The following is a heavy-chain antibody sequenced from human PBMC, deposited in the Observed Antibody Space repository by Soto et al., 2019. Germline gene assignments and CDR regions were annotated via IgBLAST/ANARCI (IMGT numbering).Heavy chain of an antibody. CDR3: ARDRSSVYSSPTDAFDI. Sequence: SQTLSLTCAISGDSVSSNSAAWNWIRQSPSRGLEWLGRTYYRSKWYNDYAVSVKSRITINPDTSKNQFSLQLNSVTPEDTAVYYCARDRSSVYSSPTDAFDIWGQGTMVTVSS. CDR2: TYYRSKWYN. D-gene: IGHD6-13*01. J-gene: IGHJ3*02. CDR1: GDSVSSNSAA. V-gene: IGHV6-1*01.